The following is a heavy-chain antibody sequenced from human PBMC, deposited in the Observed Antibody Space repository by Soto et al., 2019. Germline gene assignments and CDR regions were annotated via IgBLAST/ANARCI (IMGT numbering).Heavy chain of an antibody. J-gene: IGHJ4*02. D-gene: IGHD2-21*02. Sequence: PSETLSLTCTVSDYSIGSGYYWGWIRQPPGKGLEWIGSIIHSGNTNYNPSLKSRVTMSVDTSKNHFSLKLSSVTAADTAVYYCARGPPAYCGGDCYPDYWGQGTLVTVSS. CDR3: ARGPPAYCGGDCYPDY. CDR1: DYSIGSGYY. CDR2: IIHSGNT. V-gene: IGHV4-38-2*02.